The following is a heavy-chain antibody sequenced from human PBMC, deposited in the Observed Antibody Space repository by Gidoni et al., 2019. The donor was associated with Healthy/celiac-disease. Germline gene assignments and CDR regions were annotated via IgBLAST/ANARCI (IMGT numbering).Heavy chain of an antibody. J-gene: IGHJ5*02. Sequence: QVQLQQCCAGLLTPSDTLSLTCAFYVGSFSGYYWSWIRHPPGQGLEWIGEINHSGSTHHNPYLKSRVTISGDTCKNQLFLKLSAVTAADTAVYYCASGIAAAPGAIFDPWGQGTLVTVSS. V-gene: IGHV4-34*01. CDR2: INHSGST. CDR1: VGSFSGYY. CDR3: ASGIAAAPGAIFDP. D-gene: IGHD6-13*01.